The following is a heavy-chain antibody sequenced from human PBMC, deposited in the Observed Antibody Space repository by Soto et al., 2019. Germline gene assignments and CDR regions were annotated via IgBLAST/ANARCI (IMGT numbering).Heavy chain of an antibody. D-gene: IGHD3-22*01. CDR3: ARDGALYDSSGYYYLY. CDR2: ITPIFGTA. CDR1: GGTFSTST. Sequence: SVKVSCKASGGTFSTSTISWVRQAPGQGLEWMGGITPIFGTASFAQKFQGRVTITADESTSTAYMELSSLRSEDTAMYYCARDGALYDSSGYYYLYWGQGTLVTVSS. J-gene: IGHJ4*02. V-gene: IGHV1-69*13.